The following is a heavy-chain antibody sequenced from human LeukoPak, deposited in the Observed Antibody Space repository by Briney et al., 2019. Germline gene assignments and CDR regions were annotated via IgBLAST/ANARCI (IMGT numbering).Heavy chain of an antibody. CDR3: AREIVVPAANTYYYYYYGMDV. Sequence: SSVKVSCKASGYTFTSYDINWVRQAPGQGLEWMGLMNPNSCNTGYAQEFQGRVTMTRNTSISTAYMELSSLRSEDTAVYYCAREIVVPAANTYYYYYYGMDVWGQGTTVTVSS. CDR2: MNPNSCNT. D-gene: IGHD2-2*01. V-gene: IGHV1-8*01. J-gene: IGHJ6*02. CDR1: GYTFTSYD.